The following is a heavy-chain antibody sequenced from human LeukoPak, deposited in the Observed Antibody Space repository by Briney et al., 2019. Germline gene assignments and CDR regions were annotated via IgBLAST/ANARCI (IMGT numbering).Heavy chain of an antibody. V-gene: IGHV4-31*03. CDR1: GDGITSSGYY. CDR3: ARDKTVGATNYYYGIDV. CDR2: IYHSGTT. Sequence: SETLSLTCNVSGDGITSSGYYWSWIRQHPGKGLEWVGYIYHSGTTYYNPSLKSRATISLDTSTNQFSLRLSFVTAADTAVYFCARDKTVGATNYYYGIDVWGQGTTVTVSS. D-gene: IGHD1-26*01. J-gene: IGHJ6*02.